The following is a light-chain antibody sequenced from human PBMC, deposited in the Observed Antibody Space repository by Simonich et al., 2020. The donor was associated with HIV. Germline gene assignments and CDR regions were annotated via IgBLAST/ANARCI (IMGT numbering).Light chain of an antibody. J-gene: IGKJ1*01. CDR3: QQYLGTPRT. Sequence: DIVMTQSPDSLAVSLGDRATVNCKSSQSVLYSSNNKNYLAWYHQKPGQPPKLLIYWASTRESGVPDRFSGSGSGTDFTLTISSLQAEDVAVYYCQQYLGTPRTFGQGTKVEIK. CDR1: QSVLYSSNNKNY. V-gene: IGKV4-1*01. CDR2: WAS.